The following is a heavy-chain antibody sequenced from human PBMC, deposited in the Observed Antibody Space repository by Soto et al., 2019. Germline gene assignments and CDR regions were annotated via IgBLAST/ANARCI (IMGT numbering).Heavy chain of an antibody. Sequence: SETLSLTCTVSGGSISSYYWSWIRQPPGKGLEWIGYIYYSGSTNYNPSLKSRVTISEDTSKNQFSLKLSSVTAADTAVYYCASWVNYYGSGSYYKGSEYFQHWGQGTLVTVSS. J-gene: IGHJ1*01. V-gene: IGHV4-59*01. CDR3: ASWVNYYGSGSYYKGSEYFQH. CDR1: GGSISSYY. D-gene: IGHD3-10*01. CDR2: IYYSGST.